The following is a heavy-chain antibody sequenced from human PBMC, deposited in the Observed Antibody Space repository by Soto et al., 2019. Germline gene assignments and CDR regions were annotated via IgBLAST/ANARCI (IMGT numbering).Heavy chain of an antibody. CDR2: VSPKSGGT. V-gene: IGHV1-2*02. D-gene: IGHD2-8*02. CDR1: GYNFSDYY. J-gene: IGHJ5*02. CDR3: AREISGGGTLNWFDP. Sequence: VKVSCKASGYNFSDYYIHWVRQAPGQGLEWLGWVSPKSGGTNYAQKFKGRVTMTRDTSSNTVYMDLSGLKSDDTAVFYCAREISGGGTLNWFDPWGQGTLVTVSS.